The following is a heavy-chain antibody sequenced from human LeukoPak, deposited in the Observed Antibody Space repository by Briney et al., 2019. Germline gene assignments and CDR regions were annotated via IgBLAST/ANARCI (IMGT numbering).Heavy chain of an antibody. V-gene: IGHV3-15*01. D-gene: IGHD3-22*01. CDR1: GFTFNTYW. J-gene: IGHJ4*02. Sequence: GGSLRLSCVASGFTFNTYWIHWVRQAPGKGLEWVGRIKSKGGGGTTDFAAPVKGRFTISRDDSKNTLYLQMSSLKTEDTAVYYCTASYYYDSTGYYYGGIDYWGQGTLVTVSS. CDR3: TASYYYDSTGYYYGGIDY. CDR2: IKSKGGGGTT.